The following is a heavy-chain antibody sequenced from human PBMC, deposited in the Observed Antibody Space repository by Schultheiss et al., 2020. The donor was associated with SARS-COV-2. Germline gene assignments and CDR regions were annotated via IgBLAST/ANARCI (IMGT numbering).Heavy chain of an antibody. Sequence: GGSLRLSCAASGFTFSSYDMHWVRQATGKGLEWVSAIGTAGDTYYPGSVKGRFTISRENAKNSLYLQMNSLRAGDTAVYYCARRSIAAPRVDFDYWGQGTLVTVSS. CDR2: IGTAGDT. CDR1: GFTFSSYD. J-gene: IGHJ4*02. V-gene: IGHV3-13*01. CDR3: ARRSIAAPRVDFDY. D-gene: IGHD6-6*01.